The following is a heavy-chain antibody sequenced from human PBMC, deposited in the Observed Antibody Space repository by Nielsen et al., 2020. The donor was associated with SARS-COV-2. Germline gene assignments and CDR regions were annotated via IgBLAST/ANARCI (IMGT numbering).Heavy chain of an antibody. V-gene: IGHV3-30*18. CDR2: ISYDGSNK. CDR1: GFTFSSYG. Sequence: GGSLRLSCAASGFTFSSYGMHWVRQAPGKGLEWVAVISYDGSNKYYADSVKGRFTISRDNSKNTLYLQMNSLRAEDTAVYYCAKVGYSGSYFFYYYYMDVWGKGTTVTVSS. J-gene: IGHJ6*03. CDR3: AKVGYSGSYFFYYYYMDV. D-gene: IGHD1-26*01.